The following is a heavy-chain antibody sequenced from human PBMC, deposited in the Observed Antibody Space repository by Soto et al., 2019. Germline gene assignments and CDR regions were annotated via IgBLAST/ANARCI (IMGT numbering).Heavy chain of an antibody. V-gene: IGHV4-59*12. CDR2: IYYSGST. CDR1: GGSISSYY. D-gene: IGHD4-4*01. CDR3: ARGMTTVTTLDY. Sequence: PSETLSLTCTVSGGSISSYYWSWIRQPPGKGLEWIGYIYYSGSTYYNPSLKSRVTISVDRSKNQFSLKLSSVTAADTAVYYCARGMTTVTTLDYWGQGTRVTVSS. J-gene: IGHJ4*02.